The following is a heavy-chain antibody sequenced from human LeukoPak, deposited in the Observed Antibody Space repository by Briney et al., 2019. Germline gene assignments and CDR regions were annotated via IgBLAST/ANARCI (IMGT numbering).Heavy chain of an antibody. V-gene: IGHV4-34*01. CDR1: GGSFSGYY. Sequence: SETLSLTCAVYGGSFSGYYWSWIRQPPGKGLEWIGEINHSGSTNYNPSLKSRVTISVDTSKNQFSLKLSSVTAADTAVYYCARAIAVAGLLYYFDYWGQGPVVTVSS. D-gene: IGHD6-19*01. J-gene: IGHJ4*02. CDR3: ARAIAVAGLLYYFDY. CDR2: INHSGST.